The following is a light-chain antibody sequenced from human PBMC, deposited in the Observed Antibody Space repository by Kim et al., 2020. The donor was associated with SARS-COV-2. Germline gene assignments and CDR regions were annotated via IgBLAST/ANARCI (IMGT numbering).Light chain of an antibody. CDR1: SSDVGGYNY. V-gene: IGLV2-14*03. CDR3: TSYTSSSTLVV. CDR2: DVS. Sequence: QSALTQPASVSGSPGESITISCTGTSSDVGGYNYVSWYQQHPGKAPKLMIYDVSSRPSGVSNRFSGPKSGNTASLTISGLQAEDEADYYCTSYTSSSTLVVFGGGTQLTVL. J-gene: IGLJ3*02.